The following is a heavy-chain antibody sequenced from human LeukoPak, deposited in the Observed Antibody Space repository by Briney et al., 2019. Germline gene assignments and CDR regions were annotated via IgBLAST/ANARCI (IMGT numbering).Heavy chain of an antibody. V-gene: IGHV3-33*01. Sequence: GGSLRLSCAASGSTFSSYGMHWVRQAPGKGLEWVAVIWYDGSNKYYADSVKGRFTISRDNSKNTLYLQMNSLRAEDTAVYYCARGGYYYDSSGYYYFDYWGQGTLVTVSS. CDR2: IWYDGSNK. D-gene: IGHD3-22*01. CDR3: ARGGYYYDSSGYYYFDY. J-gene: IGHJ4*02. CDR1: GSTFSSYG.